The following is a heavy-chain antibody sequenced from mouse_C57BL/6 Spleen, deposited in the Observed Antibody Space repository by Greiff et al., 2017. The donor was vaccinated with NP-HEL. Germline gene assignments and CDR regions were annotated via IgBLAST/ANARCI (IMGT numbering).Heavy chain of an antibody. D-gene: IGHD3-2*02. CDR2: INPNNGGT. V-gene: IGHV1-22*01. CDR1: GYTFTDYN. CDR3: ARGGELRLHAMDY. J-gene: IGHJ4*01. Sequence: EVQLQQSGPELVKPGASVKMSCKASGYTFTDYNMHWVKQSHGKSLEWIGYINPNNGGTSYNQKFKGKATLTVNKSSSTAYMEIRSLTSEDSAVYYCARGGELRLHAMDYWGQGTSVTVSS.